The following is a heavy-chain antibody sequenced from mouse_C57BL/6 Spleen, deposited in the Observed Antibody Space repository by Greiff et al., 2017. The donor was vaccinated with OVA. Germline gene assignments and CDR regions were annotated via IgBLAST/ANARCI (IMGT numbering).Heavy chain of an antibody. CDR3: ARWTTVVPYWYFDV. CDR1: GYTFTDYY. CDR2: INPNNGGT. D-gene: IGHD1-1*01. J-gene: IGHJ1*03. V-gene: IGHV1-26*01. Sequence: EVKLQQSGPELVKPGASVKISCKASGYTFTDYYMNWVKQSHGKSLEWIGDINPNNGGTSYNQKFKGKATLTVDKSSSTAYMELRSLTSEDSAVYYCARWTTVVPYWYFDVWGTGTTVTVSS.